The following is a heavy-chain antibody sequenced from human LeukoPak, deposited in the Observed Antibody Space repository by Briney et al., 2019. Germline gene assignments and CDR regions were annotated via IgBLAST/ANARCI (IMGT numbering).Heavy chain of an antibody. J-gene: IGHJ6*03. CDR3: ARNFGGASAYYYYYYMDV. D-gene: IGHD3-16*01. CDR1: GFTFNDYY. V-gene: IGHV3-11*01. Sequence: PGGSLRLSCAASGFTFNDYYMSWIRQAPGKGLEWVSYISSSGRTIYYAGSVKGRFTISRDNAKNSQYLQMNSLRAEDTAVYYCARNFGGASAYYYYYYMDVWGKGTTVTVSS. CDR2: ISSSGRTI.